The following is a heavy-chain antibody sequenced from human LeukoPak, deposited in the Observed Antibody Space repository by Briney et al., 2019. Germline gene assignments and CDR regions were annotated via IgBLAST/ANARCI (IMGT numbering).Heavy chain of an antibody. CDR1: GGSISGNY. D-gene: IGHD6-19*01. V-gene: IGHV4-59*01. J-gene: IGHJ4*02. Sequence: SETLSLTCTIPGGSISGNYWTWIRQPPGKGLDYIGHVFYTGSTNYAPSLKSRVTISIDTSKSHFSLKLTSVTAADTAVYYCARAVAVAGTFKFDFWGQGTPVTVSS. CDR2: VFYTGST. CDR3: ARAVAVAGTFKFDF.